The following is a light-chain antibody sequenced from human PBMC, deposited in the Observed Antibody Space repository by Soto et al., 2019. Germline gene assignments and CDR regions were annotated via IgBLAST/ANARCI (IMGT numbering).Light chain of an antibody. Sequence: ENVLTQSPGTLSLSPGERATLSCRASQFLSSYLAWYQQKPGQPPRLLIYDTSNRAAGIPARFSGSRSGADFTLTISSLEPEDFAVYFCHQRNKFGQGTRLEIK. CDR2: DTS. J-gene: IGKJ5*01. V-gene: IGKV3-11*01. CDR3: HQRNK. CDR1: QFLSSY.